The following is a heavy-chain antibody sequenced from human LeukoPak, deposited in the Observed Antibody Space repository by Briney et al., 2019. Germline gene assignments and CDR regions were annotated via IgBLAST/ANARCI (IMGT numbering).Heavy chain of an antibody. V-gene: IGHV3-21*01. CDR2: ISSSSSYI. J-gene: IGHJ6*03. CDR3: ARIAAPVRYYYYYMDV. CDR1: GLTFSSYS. D-gene: IGHD6-6*01. Sequence: GGSLRLSCAASGLTFSSYSMNWVRQAPGKGLEWVSSISSSSSYIYYAGSVKGRFTISRDNAKNSLYLQMNSLRAEDTAVYYCARIAAPVRYYYYYMDVWGKGTTVTVSS.